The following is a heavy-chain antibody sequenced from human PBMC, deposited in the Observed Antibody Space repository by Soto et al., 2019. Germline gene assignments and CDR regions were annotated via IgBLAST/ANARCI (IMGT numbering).Heavy chain of an antibody. Sequence: QVQLVHSGAEVKKPGASVKVSCKASGYTFTSYYMHWVRQAPGQGFEWMGIINPSGGSAIYAQQFQCRVTMTRDTSTSTVYMELSSLRSEDTAVYYCARDDGTEAYCMDVWGQGTTVTV. J-gene: IGHJ6*02. CDR1: GYTFTSYY. CDR2: INPSGGSA. V-gene: IGHV1-46*01. CDR3: ARDDGTEAYCMDV. D-gene: IGHD1-26*01.